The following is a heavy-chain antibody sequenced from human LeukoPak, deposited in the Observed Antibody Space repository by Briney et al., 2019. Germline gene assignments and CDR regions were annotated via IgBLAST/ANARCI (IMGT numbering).Heavy chain of an antibody. CDR2: INPNSGGT. Sequence: ASVKVSCKASGYSFTGYYMHWVRQAPGQGLEWMGWINPNSGGTNYAQKFQGRVTMTRDTSISTAYMELSSLRSDDTAVYYCARDASLPIAAAGTDGYWGQGTLVTVSS. V-gene: IGHV1-2*02. D-gene: IGHD6-13*01. J-gene: IGHJ4*02. CDR1: GYSFTGYY. CDR3: ARDASLPIAAAGTDGY.